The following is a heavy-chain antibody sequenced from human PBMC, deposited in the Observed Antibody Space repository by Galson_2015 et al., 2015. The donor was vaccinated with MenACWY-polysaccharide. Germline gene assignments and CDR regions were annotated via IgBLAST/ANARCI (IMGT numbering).Heavy chain of an antibody. J-gene: IGHJ4*02. D-gene: IGHD4-17*01. Sequence: VKVSCKASGSTFTNYDINWVRLAPGQGLEWMAWMNPKSGYSGYAQKFHGRVTLTKDTSISTAYLELSSLRSEDTAMYYCARTNGDFDFWGQGTLITVSS. V-gene: IGHV1-8*01. CDR1: GSTFTNYD. CDR3: ARTNGDFDF. CDR2: MNPKSGYS.